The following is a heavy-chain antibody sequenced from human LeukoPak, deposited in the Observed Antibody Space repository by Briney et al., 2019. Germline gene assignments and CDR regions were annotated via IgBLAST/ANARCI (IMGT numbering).Heavy chain of an antibody. V-gene: IGHV4-34*01. CDR3: ARGFGDIVVVPAAEYYYYYYMDV. D-gene: IGHD2-2*01. CDR1: GGSFSGYY. J-gene: IGHJ6*03. CDR2: INHSGST. Sequence: PSETLSLTCAVYGGSFSGYYWSWIRQPPGKGLEWIGEINHSGSTNYNPSLKSRVTISVDTSKNQFSLKLSSVTAADTAVYYCARGFGDIVVVPAAEYYYYYYMDVWGKGTTVTVSS.